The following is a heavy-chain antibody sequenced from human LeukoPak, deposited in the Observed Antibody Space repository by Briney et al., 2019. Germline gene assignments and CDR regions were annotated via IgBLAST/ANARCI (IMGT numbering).Heavy chain of an antibody. V-gene: IGHV1-8*01. J-gene: IGHJ4*02. CDR2: MNPDSGNT. CDR1: GYTFTSYD. D-gene: IGHD1-26*01. Sequence: ASVKVSCKASGYTFTSYDINWVRQATGQGPEWMGWMNPDSGNTGYAQKFQGRVTLTRDTSISTASMELSSLRSDDTAVYYCARVGQMFSGSYFDWGQGTLVTVSS. CDR3: ARVGQMFSGSYFD.